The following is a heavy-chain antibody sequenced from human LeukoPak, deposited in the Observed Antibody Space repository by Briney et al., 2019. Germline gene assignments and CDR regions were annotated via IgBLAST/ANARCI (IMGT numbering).Heavy chain of an antibody. J-gene: IGHJ4*02. V-gene: IGHV4-59*01. CDR2: IYYSGST. CDR1: GGSISSYY. D-gene: IGHD5-24*01. Sequence: SETLSLTCTVSGGSISSYYWSWIRQPPGKGLEWIGYIYYSGSTNYNPSLKSRVTISVDTSKNQFSLKLSSVTAADTAVYYCARELDGYNHFDYWGQGTLVTVSS. CDR3: ARELDGYNHFDY.